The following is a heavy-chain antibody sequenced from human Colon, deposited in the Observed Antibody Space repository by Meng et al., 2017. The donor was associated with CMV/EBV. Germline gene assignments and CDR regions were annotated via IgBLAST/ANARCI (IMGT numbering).Heavy chain of an antibody. Sequence: SCKASGYPFPVYFIEWVRQAPGQGFEWMGWINPNTGGTYSAQKFQGRVTMTRDTSITTAYMELSSLTSDDTAVYYCTRGYGDFALDPWGQGTLVTVSS. V-gene: IGHV1-2*02. CDR2: INPNTGGT. CDR1: GYPFPVYF. CDR3: TRGYGDFALDP. D-gene: IGHD4-17*01. J-gene: IGHJ5*02.